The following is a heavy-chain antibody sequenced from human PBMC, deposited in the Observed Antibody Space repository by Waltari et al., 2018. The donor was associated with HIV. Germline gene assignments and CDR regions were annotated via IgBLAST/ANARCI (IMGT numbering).Heavy chain of an antibody. Sequence: EVQLLESGGGLVQPGGSLRLSCAASGFTFSSYAMRWVRQAPGKGVEWVSAISNRGGSTYYADSVKVRFSISRDNSKNTLYLQMNSLRDEDTAVYYCAKDLSSISMIIPRSYFDYWGQGTLVTVSS. CDR3: AKDLSSISMIIPRSYFDY. CDR1: GFTFSSYA. V-gene: IGHV3-23*01. J-gene: IGHJ4*02. CDR2: ISNRGGST. D-gene: IGHD3-22*01.